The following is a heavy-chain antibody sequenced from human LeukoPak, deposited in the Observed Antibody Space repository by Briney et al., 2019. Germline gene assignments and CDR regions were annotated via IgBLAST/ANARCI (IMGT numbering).Heavy chain of an antibody. V-gene: IGHV1-2*02. D-gene: IGHD3-22*01. CDR2: INPNSGGT. J-gene: IGHJ4*02. Sequence: ASVKVSCKASGYTFTGYYMHWVRQAPGQGLEWMGWINPNSGGTNYAQKFQGRVTMTRDTSISTAYMELSRLRSDDTAVYYCARVGYDSSGYYFAHDYWGQGTLVTVSS. CDR3: ARVGYDSSGYYFAHDY. CDR1: GYTFTGYY.